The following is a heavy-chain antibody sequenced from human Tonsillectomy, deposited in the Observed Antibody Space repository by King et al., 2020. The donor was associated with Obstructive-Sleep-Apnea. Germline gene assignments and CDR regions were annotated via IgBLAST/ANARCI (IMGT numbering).Heavy chain of an antibody. Sequence: VQLVESGGGVVQPGRSLRLSCAASVFTFSTYGMHWVRQAPGKGLEWVAVISYDGSNKYYVDSVKGRFTISRDNSKNTLYLQMNSLRAEDTAVYYCAKDGSRYYYDSSGYFDYWGQGTLVTVSS. CDR1: VFTFSTYG. D-gene: IGHD3-22*01. CDR3: AKDGSRYYYDSSGYFDY. V-gene: IGHV3-30*18. J-gene: IGHJ4*02. CDR2: ISYDGSNK.